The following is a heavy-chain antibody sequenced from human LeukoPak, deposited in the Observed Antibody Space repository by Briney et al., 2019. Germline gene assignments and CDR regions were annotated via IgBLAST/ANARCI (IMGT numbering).Heavy chain of an antibody. Sequence: PGGSLRLSCAASGFTVSSNYMSWVRQAPGKGLEWVSVIYSGGSTYYADSVKGRFTISRDNSKNTLYLQMNSLRAEDTAVYYCTRDLNDYGDYGWGQGTLVTVSS. J-gene: IGHJ4*02. CDR1: GFTVSSNY. CDR3: TRDLNDYGDYG. CDR2: IYSGGST. D-gene: IGHD4-17*01. V-gene: IGHV3-66*01.